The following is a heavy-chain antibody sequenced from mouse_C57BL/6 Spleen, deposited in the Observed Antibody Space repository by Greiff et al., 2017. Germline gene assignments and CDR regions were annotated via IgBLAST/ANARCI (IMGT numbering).Heavy chain of an antibody. Sequence: QVHVKQSGAELVRPGASVTLSCKASGYTFTDYEMHWVKQTPVHGLEWIGAIDPETGGTAYNQKFKGKAILTADKSSSTAYMELRSLTSEDSAVYYCTRYYYGSSYSDYWGQGTTLTVSS. V-gene: IGHV1-15*01. CDR2: IDPETGGT. CDR3: TRYYYGSSYSDY. J-gene: IGHJ2*01. D-gene: IGHD1-1*01. CDR1: GYTFTDYE.